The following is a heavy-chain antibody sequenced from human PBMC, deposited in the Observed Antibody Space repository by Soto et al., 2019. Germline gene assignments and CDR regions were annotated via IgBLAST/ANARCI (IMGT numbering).Heavy chain of an antibody. CDR3: ARHYDILTGYYGYFDL. D-gene: IGHD3-9*01. CDR2: VSGSAGST. Sequence: EVQLLESGGGLVQPGGSLRLSCAASGFTFSSYAMSWVRQAPGKGLEWVSGVSGSAGSTYYADSVKGRFTISRDNSKNTLYLQMDSLRAEDTAVYYCARHYDILTGYYGYFDLWGRGTRVTVSS. V-gene: IGHV3-23*01. CDR1: GFTFSSYA. J-gene: IGHJ2*01.